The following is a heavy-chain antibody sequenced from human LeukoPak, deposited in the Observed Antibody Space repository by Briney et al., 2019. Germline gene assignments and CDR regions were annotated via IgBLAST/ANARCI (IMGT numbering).Heavy chain of an antibody. Sequence: GGSLRLSCAASGFIFRNYGMHWVRQAPGQGLEWVAVISDGGTHLYYADSVKGRFTISRDNSKNTLYLQMNSLRAEDTAVYYCARALFAGAFYGMDVWGQGTTVTVSS. CDR2: ISDGGTHL. D-gene: IGHD3-10*01. J-gene: IGHJ6*02. CDR1: GFIFRNYG. V-gene: IGHV3-33*08. CDR3: ARALFAGAFYGMDV.